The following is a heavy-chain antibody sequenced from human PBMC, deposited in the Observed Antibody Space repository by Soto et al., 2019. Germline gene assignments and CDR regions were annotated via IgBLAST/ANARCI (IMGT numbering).Heavy chain of an antibody. CDR1: GVTFSSYA. CDR2: ISYDGSNK. D-gene: IGHD6-6*01. Sequence: QVQLVESGGGVVQPGRSLRLSCAASGVTFSSYAMHWVRQAPGKGLEWVAVISYDGSNKYYADSVKGRFTISRDNSKNTLYLQMNSLRAEDTAVYYCARDNIAARQSYYYYGMDVWGQGTTVTVSS. CDR3: ARDNIAARQSYYYYGMDV. J-gene: IGHJ6*02. V-gene: IGHV3-30-3*01.